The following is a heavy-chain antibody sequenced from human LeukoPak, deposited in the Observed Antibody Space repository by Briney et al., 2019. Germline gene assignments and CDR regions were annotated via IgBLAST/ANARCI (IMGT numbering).Heavy chain of an antibody. CDR2: ISYDGSNK. Sequence: GRSLRLSCAASGFTFSSYAMHWVRQATGKGLEWVAVISYDGSNKYYADSVKGRFTISRDNSKNTLYLQMNSLRAEDTAVYYCARTWIQLWFPDYWGQGTLVTVSS. CDR1: GFTFSSYA. J-gene: IGHJ4*02. V-gene: IGHV3-30*04. D-gene: IGHD5-18*01. CDR3: ARTWIQLWFPDY.